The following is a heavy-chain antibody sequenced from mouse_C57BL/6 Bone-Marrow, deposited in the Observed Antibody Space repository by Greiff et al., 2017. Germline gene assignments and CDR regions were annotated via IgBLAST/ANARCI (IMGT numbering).Heavy chain of an antibody. CDR3: ARRCWDGARFDY. CDR2: INPGSGGT. Sequence: VKLMESGAELVRPGTSVKVSCKASGYAFTNYLIEWVKQRPGQGLEWIGVINPGSGGTNYNEKFKGKATLTADKSSSTAYMQLSSLTSEDSAVYFCARRCWDGARFDYWGQGTTLTVSS. J-gene: IGHJ2*01. V-gene: IGHV1-54*01. CDR1: GYAFTNYL. D-gene: IGHD4-1*01.